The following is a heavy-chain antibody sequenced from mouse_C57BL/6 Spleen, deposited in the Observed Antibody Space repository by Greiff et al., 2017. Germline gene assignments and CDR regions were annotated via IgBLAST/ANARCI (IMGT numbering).Heavy chain of an antibody. CDR2: IDPATGGT. V-gene: IGHV1-15*01. CDR3: TDGYDVGCAY. CDR1: GYTFTDYE. Sequence: VQLQESGAELVRPGASVTLSCKASGYTFTDYEMHWVKQTPVHGLEWIGAIDPATGGTAYNQKFQGKAILTADKSSSTAYMELRSLTSEDSAVYCGTDGYDVGCAYWGQGTLVTVSA. D-gene: IGHD2-2*01. J-gene: IGHJ3*01.